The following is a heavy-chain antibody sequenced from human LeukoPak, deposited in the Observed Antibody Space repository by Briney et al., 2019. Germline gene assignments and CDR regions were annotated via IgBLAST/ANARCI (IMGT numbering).Heavy chain of an antibody. Sequence: SETLSLTCTVSGASISSASYYWAWIRQPPGKGLEWIASMHYTGSTYFNPSLKSRVTISVDTSKNQFSLNLNSVTAADTAVYYCAREGIDYTNYYNYFYMDVWGKGTTVTVSS. CDR3: AREGIDYTNYYNYFYMDV. D-gene: IGHD4-11*01. CDR1: GASISSASYY. CDR2: MHYTGST. J-gene: IGHJ6*03. V-gene: IGHV4-39*07.